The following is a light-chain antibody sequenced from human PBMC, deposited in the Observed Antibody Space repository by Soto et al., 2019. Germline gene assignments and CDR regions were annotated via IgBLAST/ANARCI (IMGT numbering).Light chain of an antibody. CDR1: QRIATY. J-gene: IGKJ3*01. CDR3: KQTYRTPFT. CDR2: LTS. Sequence: DIQLTHSPSSLSASVGDRVTVTCRASQRIATYLNWYQQQPGKAPRLLISLTSSLQSGVPSRFSGSGSDTEFTLNISSLQSDDFGTYYCKQTYRTPFTFGPGTKVDVK. V-gene: IGKV1-39*01.